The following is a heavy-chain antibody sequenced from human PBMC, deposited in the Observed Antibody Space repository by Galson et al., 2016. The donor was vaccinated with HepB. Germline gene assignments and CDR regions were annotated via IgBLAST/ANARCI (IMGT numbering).Heavy chain of an antibody. CDR1: GDTISSYA. CDR2: IIPIFGIP. V-gene: IGHV1-69*13. J-gene: IGHJ6*02. D-gene: IGHD2-21*02. CDR3: ARNIVVVTALRRDYYFYAMDV. Sequence: SVKVSCKASGDTISSYAINWVRQAPGQGLEWMGGIIPIFGIPNYAQKFQGRVTITADASTNTVYMELSGLTSEDTALYYCARNIVVVTALRRDYYFYAMDVWGQGTAVTVSS.